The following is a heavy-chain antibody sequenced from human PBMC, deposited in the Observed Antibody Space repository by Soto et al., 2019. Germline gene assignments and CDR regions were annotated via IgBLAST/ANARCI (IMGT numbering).Heavy chain of an antibody. CDR2: IYYSGST. CDR1: GGSISSGGYY. J-gene: IGHJ6*02. Sequence: PSETLSLTCTVSGGSISSGGYYWSWIRQHPGKGLEWIGYIYYSGSTYYNPSLKSRVTISVDTSKNQFSLKLSSVTAADTAVYYCARVASCSSTSCYYYYYGMDVWGQGTTVTVSS. D-gene: IGHD2-2*01. V-gene: IGHV4-31*03. CDR3: ARVASCSSTSCYYYYYGMDV.